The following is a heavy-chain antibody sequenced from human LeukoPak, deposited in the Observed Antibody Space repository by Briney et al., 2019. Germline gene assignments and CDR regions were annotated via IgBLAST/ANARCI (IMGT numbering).Heavy chain of an antibody. CDR2: IYYSGST. V-gene: IGHV4-59*01. CDR3: ARRAVGATDI. CDR1: GGSISSYY. J-gene: IGHJ3*02. Sequence: SETLSLTCTVSGGSISSYYWSWIRQPPGKGLEWIGYIYYSGSTNYNPSLKSRVTISVDTSKNQFSLKLSSVTAADTAVYYCARRAVGATDIWGQGTMVTVSS. D-gene: IGHD1-26*01.